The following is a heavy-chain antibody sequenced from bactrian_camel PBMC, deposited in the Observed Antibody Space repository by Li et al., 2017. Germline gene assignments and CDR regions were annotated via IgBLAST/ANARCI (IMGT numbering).Heavy chain of an antibody. V-gene: IGHV3S6*01. CDR3: ATWRNSANLY. D-gene: IGHD1*01. J-gene: IGHJ4*01. Sequence: HVQLVESGGGLVQPGGSLTISCAASGFTFSSYRMSWVRQAPGRGLEWVSTMRNDGSNTGYADSVKGRFTVSKDDAKNTVYLQMNSLKSEDTALYYCATWRNSANLYWGQGTQVTVS. CDR1: GFTFSSYR. CDR2: MRNDGSNT.